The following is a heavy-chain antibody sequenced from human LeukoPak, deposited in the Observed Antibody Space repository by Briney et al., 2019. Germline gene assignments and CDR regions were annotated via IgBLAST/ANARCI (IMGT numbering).Heavy chain of an antibody. CDR2: INHSGST. D-gene: IGHD3-10*01. CDR1: GGSFSGYY. Sequence: PSETLSLTRAVYGGSFSGYYWSWIRQPPGKGLERIGEINHSGSTNYNPSLKSRVTISVDTSKNQFSLKLSSVTAADTAVYYCARGQVTTVRGVILSFDYRGQGTLVTVSS. J-gene: IGHJ4*02. CDR3: ARGQVTTVRGVILSFDY. V-gene: IGHV4-34*01.